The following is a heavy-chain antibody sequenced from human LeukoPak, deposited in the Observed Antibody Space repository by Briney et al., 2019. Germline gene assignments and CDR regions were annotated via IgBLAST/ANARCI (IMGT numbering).Heavy chain of an antibody. V-gene: IGHV6-1*01. CDR3: AKRLLRAAGGTIPSFPYFHLLHMDG. CDR1: GDSVSSNSAA. J-gene: IGHJ6*03. CDR2: TYYRSKWYN. D-gene: IGHD6-13*01. Sequence: SQTLSLTCAISGDSVSSNSAAWNWIRQSPSRGLEWLGRTYYRSKWYNDYAVSVKSRITINPDTSKNQFSLQLNSVTPEDTAVLYWAKRLLRAAGGTIPSFPYFHLLHMDGWGKGTTVTVSS.